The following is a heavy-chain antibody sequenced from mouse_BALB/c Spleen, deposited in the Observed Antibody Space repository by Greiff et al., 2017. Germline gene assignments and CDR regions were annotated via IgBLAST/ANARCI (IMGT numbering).Heavy chain of an antibody. CDR1: GFTFSNYW. J-gene: IGHJ3*01. Sequence: LQQSGGGLVQPGGSMKLSCVASGFTFSNYWMNWVRQSPEKGLEWVAEIRLKSNNYATHYAESVKGRFTISRDDSKSSVYLQMNNLRAEDTGIYYCTLTTATWFAYWGQGTLVTVSA. V-gene: IGHV6-6*02. D-gene: IGHD1-2*01. CDR2: IRLKSNNYAT. CDR3: TLTTATWFAY.